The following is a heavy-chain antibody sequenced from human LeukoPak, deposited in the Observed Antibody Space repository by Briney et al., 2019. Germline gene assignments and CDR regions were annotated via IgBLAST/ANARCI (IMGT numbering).Heavy chain of an antibody. CDR2: INHSGST. J-gene: IGHJ5*02. Sequence: SSETLSLTCTVSGGSVSSGSYYWSWIRQPPGKGLEWIGEINHSGSTNYNPSLKSRVTISVDTSKNQFSLKLSSVTAADTAVYYCARGRRQLRFLEWLSTGGFDPWGQGTLVTVSS. V-gene: IGHV4-39*07. CDR3: ARGRRQLRFLEWLSTGGFDP. D-gene: IGHD3-3*01. CDR1: GGSVSSGSYY.